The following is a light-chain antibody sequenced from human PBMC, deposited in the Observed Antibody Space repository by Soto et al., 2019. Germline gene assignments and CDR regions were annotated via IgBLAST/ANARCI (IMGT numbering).Light chain of an antibody. CDR3: QQSYDFPWT. CDR1: QSVSTY. V-gene: IGKV1-39*01. Sequence: DIQMTQSPSSLSASAGDRVTITCRASQSVSTYVSWYRQKPGKAPELLIYAASSLQSGVPSRFSGGGSGTDFTLSISSLQREDFATYYCQQSYDFPWTFGQGTKVDIK. CDR2: AAS. J-gene: IGKJ1*01.